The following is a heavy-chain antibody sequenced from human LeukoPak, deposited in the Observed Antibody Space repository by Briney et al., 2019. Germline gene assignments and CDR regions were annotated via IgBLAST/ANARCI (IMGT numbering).Heavy chain of an antibody. CDR1: GDSISTTSSTGYY. CDR2: IYYSGAT. V-gene: IGHV4-39*01. CDR3: VRHGAAAGTNWFDP. Sequence: SETLSLTCTVSGDSISTTSSTGYYWVWIRQSPGKGLEWIGSIYYSGATYYNPSLKSRVTISVGTSKNQFSLKLSSVTAADTAVYYCVRHGAAAGTNWFDPWGQGTLVTVSS. J-gene: IGHJ5*02. D-gene: IGHD6-13*01.